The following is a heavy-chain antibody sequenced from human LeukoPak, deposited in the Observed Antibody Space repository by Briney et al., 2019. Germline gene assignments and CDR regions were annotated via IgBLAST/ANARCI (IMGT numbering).Heavy chain of an antibody. V-gene: IGHV4-59*12. D-gene: IGHD3-10*01. CDR1: GGSISSYY. Sequence: SETLSLTCSVSGGSISSYYWSWIRQPPGKGLEWIGYIYYTGTTNYNPSLKSRVTISVDTSKNQFSLKLSSVTAADTAVYYCARVPRSLYYGSNIGGWFDPWGQGTLVTVSS. J-gene: IGHJ5*02. CDR3: ARVPRSLYYGSNIGGWFDP. CDR2: IYYTGTT.